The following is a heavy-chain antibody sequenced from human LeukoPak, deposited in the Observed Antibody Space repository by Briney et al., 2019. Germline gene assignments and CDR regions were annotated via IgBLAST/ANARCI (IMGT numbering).Heavy chain of an antibody. CDR1: GYTFTSYA. CDR2: SNAGNGNT. Sequence: GASVKVSCKASGYTFTSYAMHWARQAPGQRLEWMGWSNAGNGNTKYSQEFQGRVTITRDTSASTAYMELSSLRSEDMAVYYCAREGVYPVAGFDYWGQGTLVTVSS. D-gene: IGHD6-13*01. J-gene: IGHJ4*02. CDR3: AREGVYPVAGFDY. V-gene: IGHV1-3*02.